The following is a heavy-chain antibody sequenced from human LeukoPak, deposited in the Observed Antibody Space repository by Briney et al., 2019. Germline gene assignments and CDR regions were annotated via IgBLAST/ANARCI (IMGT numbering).Heavy chain of an antibody. J-gene: IGHJ4*02. CDR2: ISSNGGST. D-gene: IGHD2-2*01. CDR3: ARGYCSSTSCFPFDC. V-gene: IGHV3-64*01. CDR1: GFTFSSYA. Sequence: GGSLRLSCAASGFTFSSYAMHWVRQAPGKGLEYVSAISSNGGSTYYANSVKGRFTISRDNSKNTLYLQMGSLRAEDMAVYYCARGYCSSTSCFPFDCWGQGTLVTVSS.